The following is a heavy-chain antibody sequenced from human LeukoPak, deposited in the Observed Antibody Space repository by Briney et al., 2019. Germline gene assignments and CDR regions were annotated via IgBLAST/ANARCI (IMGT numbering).Heavy chain of an antibody. CDR3: ARVSRGYRGFFDY. D-gene: IGHD5-18*01. Sequence: SETLSLTCAVSGGSISSGGYSWSWVRQPPGKGLEWIGYIYHSGSTYYNPSLKSRVTISVDKSKNQFSLKLSSVTAADTAVYYCARVSRGYRGFFDYWGQGTLVTVSS. V-gene: IGHV4-30-2*01. J-gene: IGHJ4*02. CDR2: IYHSGST. CDR1: GGSISSGGYS.